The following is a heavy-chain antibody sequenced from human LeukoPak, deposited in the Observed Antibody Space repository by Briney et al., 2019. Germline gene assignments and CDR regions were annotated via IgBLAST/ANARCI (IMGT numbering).Heavy chain of an antibody. CDR2: ISGSGGST. CDR3: AKDHYYDSSGYYYVFAGLDY. J-gene: IGHJ4*02. Sequence: PGGSLRLSCAASGFTFSSYAMSWVRQAPGKGLEWVSAISGSGGSTYYADSVKGRFTISRDNSKNTLYLQMNSLRAEDTAVYYCAKDHYYDSSGYYYVFAGLDYWGQGTLVTVSS. CDR1: GFTFSSYA. V-gene: IGHV3-23*01. D-gene: IGHD3-22*01.